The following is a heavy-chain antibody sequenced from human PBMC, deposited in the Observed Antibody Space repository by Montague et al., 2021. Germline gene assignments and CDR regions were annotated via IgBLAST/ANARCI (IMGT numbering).Heavy chain of an antibody. V-gene: IGHV4-31*03. J-gene: IGHJ3*02. D-gene: IGHD3-22*01. CDR1: GGSISSGGYY. CDR2: IYYRGST. Sequence: TLSLTCTVSGGSISSGGYYWSWIRQHPGKGLEWIGYIYYRGSTYYNPSLKSRVSISVDTTTNQFSLKLSSVTAADTAVDYCARVTDSSCYYWGAIDIWGQGTMVTVSS. CDR3: ARVTDSSCYYWGAIDI.